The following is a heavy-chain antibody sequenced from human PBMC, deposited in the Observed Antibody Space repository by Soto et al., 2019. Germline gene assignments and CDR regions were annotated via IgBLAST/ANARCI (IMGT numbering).Heavy chain of an antibody. CDR1: GFRFDVYT. J-gene: IGHJ4*02. V-gene: IGHV3-21*01. D-gene: IGHD3-16*02. Sequence: PGGSLRLSCVASGFRFDVYTMNWVRQAPGKGLEWVASISSTSSPIHDADSVKGRFTISRDNAQKSLYLQMNNLRAEDTAVYYCASGIGLPEQLESQSYRYFDNWGRGTLVTVSS. CDR2: ISSTSSPI. CDR3: ASGIGLPEQLESQSYRYFDN.